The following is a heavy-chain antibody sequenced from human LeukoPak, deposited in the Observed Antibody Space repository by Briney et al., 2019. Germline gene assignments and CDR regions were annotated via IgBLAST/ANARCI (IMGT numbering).Heavy chain of an antibody. CDR1: GFTFSSYS. J-gene: IGHJ3*02. V-gene: IGHV3-21*01. CDR3: ARAPSAGNAFDI. CDR2: ISSSSSYI. D-gene: IGHD4-23*01. Sequence: GGSLRLSCAASGFTFSSYSMNCVRQAPGEGLEWVSSISSSSSYIYYADSVKGRFTISRDNAKNSLYLQMNSLRAEDTAVYYCARAPSAGNAFDIWGQGTMVTVSS.